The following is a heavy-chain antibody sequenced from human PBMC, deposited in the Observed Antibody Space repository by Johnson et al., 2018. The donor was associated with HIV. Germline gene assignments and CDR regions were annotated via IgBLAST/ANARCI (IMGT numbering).Heavy chain of an antibody. CDR2: ISYDGRNK. V-gene: IGHV3-30*03. CDR1: GFTFNIYG. J-gene: IGHJ3*02. D-gene: IGHD3-3*01. CDR3: ATDAGNDFRGLDALDI. Sequence: VQLVESAGGVVQPGRSLRLSCAASGFTFNIYGMHWVRQAPGKGLEWVATISYDGRNKFYADSVKGRFTISRDNSKNTLHLQMNSLRAEDTAVYYCATDAGNDFRGLDALDIWGQGTKVTVSS.